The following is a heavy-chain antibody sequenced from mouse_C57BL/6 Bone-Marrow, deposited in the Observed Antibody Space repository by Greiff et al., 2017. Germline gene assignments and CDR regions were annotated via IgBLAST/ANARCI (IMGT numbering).Heavy chain of an antibody. J-gene: IGHJ4*01. CDR1: GYTFTSYW. D-gene: IGHD2-3*01. CDR2: IHPNSGST. V-gene: IGHV1-64*01. CDR3: ARDGYYDYAMDY. Sequence: QVQLQPPGAELVKPGASVKLSCKASGYTFTSYWMHWVKQRPGQGLEWIGMIHPNSGSTNYNEKFKSKATLTVDKSSSTAYMQLSSLTSEDSAVYYCARDGYYDYAMDYWGQGTSVTVSS.